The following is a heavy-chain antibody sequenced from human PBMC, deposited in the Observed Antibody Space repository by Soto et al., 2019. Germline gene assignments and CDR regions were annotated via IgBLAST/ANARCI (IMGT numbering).Heavy chain of an antibody. CDR2: IGGGGSMT. CDR3: VRDLGSPDSFDS. CDR1: GFNFSPYW. Sequence: EVQLVEAGGGLVQPGESLRLSCAASGFNFSPYWMHWVRQVPGKGLEWIAHIGGGGSMTIYADSVKGRFTISRDDAKNTLYLQMNSLRSEDTAVYYCVRDLGSPDSFDSWGQGTKVTVSS. J-gene: IGHJ3*02. D-gene: IGHD1-26*01. V-gene: IGHV3-74*01.